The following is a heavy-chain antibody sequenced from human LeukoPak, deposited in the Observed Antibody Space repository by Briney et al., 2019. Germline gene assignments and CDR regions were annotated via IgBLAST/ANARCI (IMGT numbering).Heavy chain of an antibody. J-gene: IGHJ6*02. CDR2: MNPNSGNT. V-gene: IGHV1-8*01. Sequence: ASVKVSCKASGYTFTSYDINWVRQATGQGLEWMGWMNPNSGNTGYAQKFQGRVTMTRNTSISTAYMELSSLRSEDTAVYYCASIGVVPAAISPSSAYYYYYGMDVWGQGTTVTVSS. CDR3: ASIGVVPAAISPSSAYYYYYGMDV. CDR1: GYTFTSYD. D-gene: IGHD2-2*01.